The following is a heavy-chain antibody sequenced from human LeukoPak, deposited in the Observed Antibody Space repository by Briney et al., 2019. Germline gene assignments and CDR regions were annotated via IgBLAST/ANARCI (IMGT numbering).Heavy chain of an antibody. CDR2: IKQDGSEK. V-gene: IGHV3-7*01. CDR3: ARDDILTGRPYYYYYGMDV. CDR1: GFTFSSYW. Sequence: GGSLRLSCAAPGFTFSSYWMSWVRQAPGKGLEWVANIKQDGSEKYYVDSVKGRFTISRDNAKNSLYLQMNSLRAEDTAVYYCARDDILTGRPYYYYYGMDVWGQGTTVTVSS. J-gene: IGHJ6*02. D-gene: IGHD3-9*01.